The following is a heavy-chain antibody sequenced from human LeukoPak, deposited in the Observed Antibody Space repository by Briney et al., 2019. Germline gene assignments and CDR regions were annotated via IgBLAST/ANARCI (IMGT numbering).Heavy chain of an antibody. V-gene: IGHV1-2*02. CDR2: INPNSGGT. Sequence: ASVKVSCKASGYTFIDYYMHWVRQAPGQGLEWMGWINPNSGGTNYAQNFQGRVTMTRDTSIRTVYMELSRLRSDDTAVYYCASVSSSWYGGLDYYYMDVWGKGTTVTISS. D-gene: IGHD6-13*01. CDR3: ASVSSSWYGGLDYYYMDV. J-gene: IGHJ6*03. CDR1: GYTFIDYY.